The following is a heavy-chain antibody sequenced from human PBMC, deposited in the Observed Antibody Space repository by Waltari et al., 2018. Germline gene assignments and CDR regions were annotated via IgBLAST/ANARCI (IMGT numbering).Heavy chain of an antibody. CDR2: IIPIFGTA. Sequence: QVQLVQSGAEVKKPGSSVKVSCKASGGTFSSYAISWVRQAPGQWLEWMGGIIPIFGTANYAQKFQGRVTITTDESTSTAYMELSSLRSEDTAVYYCARDRDRLIAAAGTSGYYFDYWGQGTLVTVSS. CDR3: ARDRDRLIAAAGTSGYYFDY. V-gene: IGHV1-69*05. J-gene: IGHJ4*02. CDR1: GGTFSSYA. D-gene: IGHD6-13*01.